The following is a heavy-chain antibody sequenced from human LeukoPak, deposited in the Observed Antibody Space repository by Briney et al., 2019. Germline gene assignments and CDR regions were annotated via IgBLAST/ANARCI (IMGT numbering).Heavy chain of an antibody. Sequence: ASVKVSCKVSGYTLTELSMHWVRQAPGKGLEWMGGFDPEDGETIYAQKFQGRVTMTEDTSTDTAYMELSSLRSEDTAMYYCATDVATTLTGWCFDYWGQGTLVTVSS. D-gene: IGHD1-26*01. CDR1: GYTLTELS. V-gene: IGHV1-24*01. J-gene: IGHJ4*02. CDR3: ATDVATTLTGWCFDY. CDR2: FDPEDGET.